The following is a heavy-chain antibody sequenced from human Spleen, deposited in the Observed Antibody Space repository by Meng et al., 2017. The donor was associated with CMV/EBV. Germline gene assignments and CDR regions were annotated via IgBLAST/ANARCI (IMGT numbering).Heavy chain of an antibody. J-gene: IGHJ4*02. Sequence: SETLSLTCTVSGGSISGSGYYWGWIRQPPGKGPEWIGSIYYSGSTYYNSSLKSRVTISVDRSENQFSLKLTSVTAADTAVYYCARAGIAARPLGFDYWGQGTLVTVSS. D-gene: IGHD6-6*01. CDR2: IYYSGST. CDR1: GGSISGSGYY. V-gene: IGHV4-39*07. CDR3: ARAGIAARPLGFDY.